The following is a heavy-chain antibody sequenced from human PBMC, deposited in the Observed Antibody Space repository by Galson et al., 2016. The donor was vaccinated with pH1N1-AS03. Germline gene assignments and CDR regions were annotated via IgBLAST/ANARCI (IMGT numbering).Heavy chain of an antibody. V-gene: IGHV3-21*04. CDR3: AKCDVSCQHSTLDY. CDR1: GFIFSTYS. D-gene: IGHD2-2*01. J-gene: IGHJ4*02. CDR2: IGRESSPI. Sequence: SLRLSCAGSGFIFSTYSVIWVRQAPGKGLEWVSSIGRESSPIVYADSVKGRFTTSSDNAKNSLYLQLNSLRVEDQAVYYCAKCDVSCQHSTLDYWGQGTLVTVSS.